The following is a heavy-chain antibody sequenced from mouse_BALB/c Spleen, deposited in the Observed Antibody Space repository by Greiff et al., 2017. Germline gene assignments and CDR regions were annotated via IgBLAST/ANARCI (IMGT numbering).Heavy chain of an antibody. Sequence: EVNVVESGGGLVKPGGSLKLSCAASGFTFSSYAMSWVRQSPEKRLEWVAEISSGGSYTYYPDTVTGRFTISRDNAKNTLYLEMSSLRSEDTAMYYCATHYYGSRAWFAYWGQGTLVTVSA. V-gene: IGHV5-9-4*01. J-gene: IGHJ3*01. CDR2: ISSGGSYT. D-gene: IGHD1-1*01. CDR3: ATHYYGSRAWFAY. CDR1: GFTFSSYA.